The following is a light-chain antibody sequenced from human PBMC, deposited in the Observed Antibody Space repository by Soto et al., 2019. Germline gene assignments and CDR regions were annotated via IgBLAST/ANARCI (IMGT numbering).Light chain of an antibody. J-gene: IGKJ1*01. CDR2: DAS. CDR3: QQYDSYWT. Sequence: DIQMTQSPSTLSASVGDRVTITCRASQNINIWLAWYQQKPGKVPELLIYDASNLERGVPSRFSGSGSGTEFTLTINSLQPDDLATYYCQQYDSYWTFGQGTKVDIK. V-gene: IGKV1-5*01. CDR1: QNINIW.